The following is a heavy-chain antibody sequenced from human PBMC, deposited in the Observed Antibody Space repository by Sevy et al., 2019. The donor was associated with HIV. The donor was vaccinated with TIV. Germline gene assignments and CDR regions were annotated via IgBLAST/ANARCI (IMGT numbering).Heavy chain of an antibody. Sequence: ASVKVSCKASGYTFTSYDINWLRQATGQGLEWMGWMNPNSGNTGYAQKFQGRVTMTRNTSISTAYMERSSLISEDTAVYYCAGFLSTSYYYYSAMDVWVQWTTVTVSS. CDR2: MNPNSGNT. J-gene: IGHJ6*02. CDR1: GYTFTSYD. D-gene: IGHD2-2*01. V-gene: IGHV1-8*01. CDR3: AGFLSTSYYYYSAMDV.